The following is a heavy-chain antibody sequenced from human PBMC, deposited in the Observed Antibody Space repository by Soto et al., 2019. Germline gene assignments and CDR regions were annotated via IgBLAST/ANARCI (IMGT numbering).Heavy chain of an antibody. Sequence: SVKGSCKASGGTCSSYAISWVRQAPGQGLEWVGGIIPIVGTTNYAEKFQGRITISADESTTTGYMELSSLRSEDTAVYFCARGSGPRGGYYYLYSWLDVWGQGTVVTVSS. CDR1: GGTCSSYA. D-gene: IGHD5-18*01. V-gene: IGHV1-69*13. CDR2: IIPIVGTT. CDR3: ARGSGPRGGYYYLYSWLDV. J-gene: IGHJ6*02.